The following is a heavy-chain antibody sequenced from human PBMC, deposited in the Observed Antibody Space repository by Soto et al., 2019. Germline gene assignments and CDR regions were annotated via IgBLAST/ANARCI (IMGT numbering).Heavy chain of an antibody. CDR3: ARVVLYYYDSSGYGYFDY. CDR2: IIPIFGTA. V-gene: IGHV1-69*13. CDR1: GGTFSSYA. Sequence: SVKVSCKASGGTFSSYAISWVRQAPGQGLEWMGGIIPIFGTANYAQKFQGRVTITADESTSTAYMELSSLRSEDTAVYYCARVVLYYYDSSGYGYFDYWRQGTLVSVSS. J-gene: IGHJ4*02. D-gene: IGHD3-22*01.